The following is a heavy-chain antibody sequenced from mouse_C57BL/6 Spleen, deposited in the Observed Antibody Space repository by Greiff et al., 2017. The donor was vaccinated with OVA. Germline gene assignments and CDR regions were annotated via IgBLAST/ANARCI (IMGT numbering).Heavy chain of an antibody. D-gene: IGHD1-1*01. J-gene: IGHJ2*01. Sequence: QVQLQQPGAELVKPGASVKLSCKASGYTFTSYWMHWVKQRPGRGLEWIGRIDPNSGGTKYNEKFKSKATLTVDKPSSTAYIQLSSLTSEDSAVYYCARDITTVVGYFDYCGQSTTLTVSS. CDR1: GYTFTSYW. CDR2: IDPNSGGT. CDR3: ARDITTVVGYFDY. V-gene: IGHV1-72*01.